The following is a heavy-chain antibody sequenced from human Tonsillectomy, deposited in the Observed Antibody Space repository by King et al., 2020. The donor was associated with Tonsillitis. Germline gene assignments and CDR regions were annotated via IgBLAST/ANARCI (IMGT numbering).Heavy chain of an antibody. CDR2: IGGTSDYI. D-gene: IGHD4/OR15-4a*01. Sequence: VQLVESGGGLVKPGGSLRLSCAASGFVFSSHNMNWVRQAPGKGLEWVSSIGGTSDYIYYGHSVKGRFTISRDNAKNSLYLHMNSLRAEDTAFYYCSRGSANYGLDGGGQGTAVNVSS. CDR3: SRGSANYGLDG. J-gene: IGHJ6*02. CDR1: GFVFSSHN. V-gene: IGHV3-21*01.